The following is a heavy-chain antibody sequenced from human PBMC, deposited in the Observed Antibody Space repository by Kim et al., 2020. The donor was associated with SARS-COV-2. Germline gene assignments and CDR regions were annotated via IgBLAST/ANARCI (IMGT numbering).Heavy chain of an antibody. CDR1: GGSISSYY. V-gene: IGHV4-4*07. Sequence: SETLSLTCTVSGGSISSYYWSWIRQPAGKGLEWIGRIYTSGSTNYNPSLKSRVTMSVDTSKNQFSLKLSSVTAADTAVYYCARGSPGPNYYYYMDVWGKGTTVTVSS. J-gene: IGHJ6*03. D-gene: IGHD3-10*01. CDR2: IYTSGST. CDR3: ARGSPGPNYYYYMDV.